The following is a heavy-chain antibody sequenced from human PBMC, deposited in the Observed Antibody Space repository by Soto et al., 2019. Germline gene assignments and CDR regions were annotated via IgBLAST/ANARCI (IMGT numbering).Heavy chain of an antibody. Sequence: PSETLSLTCTVSGGSISSSSYYWGWIRQPPGKGLEWIGSIYYSGSTYYNPSLKSRVTISVDTSKNQFSLKLSSVTAADTAVYYCGSGLPHYFDYWGQGTLVTVSS. J-gene: IGHJ4*02. V-gene: IGHV4-39*01. CDR3: GSGLPHYFDY. CDR2: IYYSGST. D-gene: IGHD3-10*01. CDR1: GGSISSSSYY.